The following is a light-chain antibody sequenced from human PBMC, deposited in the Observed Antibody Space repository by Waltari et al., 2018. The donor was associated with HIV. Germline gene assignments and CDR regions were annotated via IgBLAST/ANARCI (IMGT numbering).Light chain of an antibody. Sequence: EIVLTQSPGTMSLSPGERATLSCRSGDIVSRGYLAWYQQKPGQAPRLLIYGTSTRASGIPDRFSGSGSGTDFTLTISRLEPEDFAVYFCQQYGSSPLTFGGGTKVEIK. CDR1: DIVSRGY. J-gene: IGKJ4*01. CDR3: QQYGSSPLT. V-gene: IGKV3-20*01. CDR2: GTS.